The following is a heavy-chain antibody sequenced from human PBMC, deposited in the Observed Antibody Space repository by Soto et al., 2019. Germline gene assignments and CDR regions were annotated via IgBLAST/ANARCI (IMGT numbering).Heavy chain of an antibody. J-gene: IGHJ5*02. Sequence: GASVKVSCKASGYTFTSYDINWVRQATGQGLEWMGWMNPNSGNTGYAQKFQGRVTMTRNTSISTAYMELSSLRSEDTAVYYCARGRGGGLLWFGENRLFDPWGQRTLVTVSS. CDR2: MNPNSGNT. D-gene: IGHD3-10*01. CDR1: GYTFTSYD. V-gene: IGHV1-8*01. CDR3: ARGRGGGLLWFGENRLFDP.